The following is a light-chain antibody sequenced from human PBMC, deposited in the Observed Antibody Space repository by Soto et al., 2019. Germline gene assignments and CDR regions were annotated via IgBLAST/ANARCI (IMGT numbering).Light chain of an antibody. V-gene: IGLV2-14*01. Sequence: QSVLTQPASVSGSPGQSITISCTGTNSDVGGYSYVSWHQQHPGKAPKLIIYEVSQRPSGISDRFSGSKSDNTASLTISGLQTEDEADYYCCSYTSSSTWVFGGGTKRTVL. CDR2: EVS. CDR3: CSYTSSSTWV. J-gene: IGLJ3*02. CDR1: NSDVGGYSY.